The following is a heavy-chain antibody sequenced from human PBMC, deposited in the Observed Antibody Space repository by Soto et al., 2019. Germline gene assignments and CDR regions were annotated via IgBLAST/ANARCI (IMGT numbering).Heavy chain of an antibody. CDR2: IYYSGST. J-gene: IGHJ2*01. CDR3: ARPRRAYWYFDL. V-gene: IGHV4-59*01. CDR1: GGSISSYY. Sequence: QVQLQESGPGLVKPSETLSLTCTVSGGSISSYYWSWIRQPPGKGLEWIGYIYYSGSTNYNPSLKSRVTISVDTSKNQFSLKLSSVTAADTAVYYCARPRRAYWYFDLWGRGTLVTVSS.